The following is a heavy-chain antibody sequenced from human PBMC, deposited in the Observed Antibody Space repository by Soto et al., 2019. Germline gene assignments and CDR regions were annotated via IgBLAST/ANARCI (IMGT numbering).Heavy chain of an antibody. D-gene: IGHD3-3*01. CDR1: GGTFGNTA. CDR2: IVPLFGTA. CDR3: ARDGDPGYSFWSGPLGGGRFDP. V-gene: IGHV1-69*12. Sequence: QVQLVQSGAEVKEPGSSVNVSCKTSGGTFGNTAVTWVRQVPGQGLEWIGGIVPLFGTANYAQKFRGRVMITAXGXTXXAYVDLSSLRSDDTAIYYCARDGDPGYSFWSGPLGGGRFDPWGQGTLVTVSS. J-gene: IGHJ5*02.